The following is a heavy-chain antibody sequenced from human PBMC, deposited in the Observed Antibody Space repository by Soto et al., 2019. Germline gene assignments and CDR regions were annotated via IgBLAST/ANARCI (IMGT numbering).Heavy chain of an antibody. J-gene: IGHJ5*02. Sequence: ASVKVSCKASGYYFAPYAIHWVRQAPGQSFEWMGWINAVSGNTKYSQNFQGRVIFTKDTSAGTTYMEVTSLRSADTAVYYCASDLYCSGGSCKPSWGQGTLVPVSS. V-gene: IGHV1-3*01. CDR3: ASDLYCSGGSCKPS. D-gene: IGHD2-15*01. CDR2: INAVSGNT. CDR1: GYYFAPYA.